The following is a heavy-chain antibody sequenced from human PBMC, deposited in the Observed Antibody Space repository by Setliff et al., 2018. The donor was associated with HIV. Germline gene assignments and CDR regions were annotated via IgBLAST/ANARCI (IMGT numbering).Heavy chain of an antibody. CDR3: ARVKYSYAQGFYYGLDV. V-gene: IGHV4-4*02. CDR1: GVSISNSNW. CDR2: IYSSGST. D-gene: IGHD5-18*01. J-gene: IGHJ6*02. Sequence: SETLSLTCAVSGVSISNSNWWSWVRQPPGKGLEWIGSIYSSGSTNYNPSLKSRVTMSVDTSKSQFSLKLRSVTAADTAMFYCARVKYSYAQGFYYGLDVWGQGTTVTVSS.